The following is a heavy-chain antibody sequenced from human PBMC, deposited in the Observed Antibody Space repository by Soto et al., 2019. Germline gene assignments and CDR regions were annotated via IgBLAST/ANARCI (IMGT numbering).Heavy chain of an antibody. CDR1: GFTFSSYV. D-gene: IGHD3-10*01. V-gene: IGHV3-23*01. CDR2: ISGSGGST. Sequence: EVQLLESGGGLVQPGGSLRLSCAPSGFTFSSYVMSWVRQAPGKGLEWVSAISGSGGSTYHADSVKGRFTISRDNSKNTLDLQMNSLRAEDTAVYYCAKDAGGDFDYWGQGTLVTVSS. CDR3: AKDAGGDFDY. J-gene: IGHJ4*02.